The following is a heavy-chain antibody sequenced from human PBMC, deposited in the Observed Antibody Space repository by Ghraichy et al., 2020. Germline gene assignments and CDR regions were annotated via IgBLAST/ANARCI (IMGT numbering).Heavy chain of an antibody. J-gene: IGHJ5*02. Sequence: VKVSCKASGYTFTSYHVHWVRQAPGQGLEWMGIIFSSGGSTTYAQKFQGRVTMTRDTSKSTVYMELSSLIFDDTAVYYCTREFPSTGWFDPWGQGTLVTVSS. V-gene: IGHV1-46*03. CDR3: TREFPSTGWFDP. CDR1: GYTFTSYH. D-gene: IGHD1-14*01. CDR2: IFSSGGST.